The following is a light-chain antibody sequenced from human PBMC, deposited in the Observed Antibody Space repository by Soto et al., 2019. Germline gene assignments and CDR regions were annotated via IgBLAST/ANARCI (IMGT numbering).Light chain of an antibody. J-gene: IGKJ2*01. CDR3: QQYGTYLS. CDR1: QSVTNNY. CDR2: GAA. Sequence: EIVLTQSPGTLSLSPGERATLSCRASQSVTNNYLAWYQHKPGQAPRCLIYGAAIRSTGIPDRFSGSGSGTDFTLTIGRLEPEDFAVYDCQQYGTYLSCGQGTKLEIK. V-gene: IGKV3-20*01.